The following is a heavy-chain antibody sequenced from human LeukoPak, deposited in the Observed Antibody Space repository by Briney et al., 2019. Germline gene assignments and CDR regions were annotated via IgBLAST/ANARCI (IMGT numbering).Heavy chain of an antibody. V-gene: IGHV4-34*01. Sequence: SETLSLTCAVYGGSFSGYYWSWIRQPPGKGLERIGEINHSGSTNYNPSLKSRVTISVDTSKNQFSLKLSSVTAADTAVYYCARATSHCSGGSCYSRFDYWGQGTLVTVSS. J-gene: IGHJ4*02. CDR2: INHSGST. CDR3: ARATSHCSGGSCYSRFDY. D-gene: IGHD2-15*01. CDR1: GGSFSGYY.